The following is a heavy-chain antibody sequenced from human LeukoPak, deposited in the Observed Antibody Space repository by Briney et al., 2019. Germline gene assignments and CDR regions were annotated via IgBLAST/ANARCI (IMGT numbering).Heavy chain of an antibody. CDR2: IYYSGST. J-gene: IGHJ4*02. CDR1: GGSISSSSYY. Sequence: NPSETLSLTCTVSGGSISSSSYYWGWIRQPPGKGLEWIGSIYYSGSTYYNPSLKSRVTISVDTSKNQFSLKLSSVTAADTAVYYCASLSDYDDQLDYWGQGTLVTVSS. CDR3: ASLSDYDDQLDY. V-gene: IGHV4-39*01. D-gene: IGHD4-17*01.